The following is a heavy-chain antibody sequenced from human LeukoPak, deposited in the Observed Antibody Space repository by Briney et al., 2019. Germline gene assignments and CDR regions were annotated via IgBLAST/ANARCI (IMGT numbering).Heavy chain of an antibody. J-gene: IGHJ4*02. Sequence: PGGSLRLSCAASGFTFSSYGMHWVRQAPGKGLEWVAVISYDGSNKYYADSVKGRFTISRDNSKNTLYLQMNSLRAEDTAVYYCAKCTASSTSCYSPPDYWGPGTLVTVSS. D-gene: IGHD2-2*01. CDR3: AKCTASSTSCYSPPDY. CDR2: ISYDGSNK. CDR1: GFTFSSYG. V-gene: IGHV3-30*18.